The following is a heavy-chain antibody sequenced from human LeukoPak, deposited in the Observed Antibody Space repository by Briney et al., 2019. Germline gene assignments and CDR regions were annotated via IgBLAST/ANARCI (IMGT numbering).Heavy chain of an antibody. V-gene: IGHV1-69*04. D-gene: IGHD2-15*01. CDR2: LIPLFGIT. J-gene: IGHJ6*02. CDR3: ASQLTPLSGMDV. Sequence: GASVKVSCKASGGTFSNYAFNWVRQAPGQGLERVGRLIPLFGITNYAQKFEGRVTITADKATSTAYMELSSLRSEDTAVYFCASQLTPLSGMDVWGQGTTVTVSS. CDR1: GGTFSNYA.